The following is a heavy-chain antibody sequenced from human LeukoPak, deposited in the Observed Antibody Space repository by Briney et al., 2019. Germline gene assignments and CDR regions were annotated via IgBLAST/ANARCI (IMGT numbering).Heavy chain of an antibody. CDR2: IYTSGST. CDR3: ARGGSAAKYYFDS. J-gene: IGHJ4*02. V-gene: IGHV4-4*09. D-gene: IGHD6-13*01. Sequence: SETLSLTCTVSGGSISSYYWSWIRQPPGKGLEWIGYIYTSGSTNYNPSLKSRVTISVDTSKNQFSLKLSSVTAADTAVYYCARGGSAAKYYFDSWGQGTLVTVSS. CDR1: GGSISSYY.